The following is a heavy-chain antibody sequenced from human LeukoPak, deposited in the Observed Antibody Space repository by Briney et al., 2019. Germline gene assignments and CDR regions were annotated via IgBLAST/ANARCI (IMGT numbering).Heavy chain of an antibody. J-gene: IGHJ4*02. D-gene: IGHD7-27*01. CDR1: GFTFSTYT. V-gene: IGHV3-23*01. CDR2: IGSSGGGI. CDR3: AIDPNWGTHS. Sequence: GGSLRLSCAASGFTFSTYTMYWVRHPPGKRLEWVSIIGSSGGGIHYADSVKGRFTIPRDNSKNALYLQMNSLRVEDTAVYYCAIDPNWGTHSWGQGVLVTLSS.